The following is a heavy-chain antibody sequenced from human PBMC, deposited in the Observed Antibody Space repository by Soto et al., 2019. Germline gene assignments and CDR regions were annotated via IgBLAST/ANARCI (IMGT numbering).Heavy chain of an antibody. Sequence: GASVKVSCKASGYTFTSYAMHWVRQAPGQRLEWMGWINAGNGNTKYSQKFQGRVTITRDTSASTAYMELSSLRSEDTAVYYCARDSTLWFGELPKFHMDVWGKGTTVTVSS. CDR3: ARDSTLWFGELPKFHMDV. V-gene: IGHV1-3*01. J-gene: IGHJ6*03. CDR2: INAGNGNT. D-gene: IGHD3-10*01. CDR1: GYTFTSYA.